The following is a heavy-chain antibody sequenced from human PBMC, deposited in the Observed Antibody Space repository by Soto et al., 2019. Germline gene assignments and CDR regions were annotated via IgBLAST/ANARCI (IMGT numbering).Heavy chain of an antibody. V-gene: IGHV5-51*01. CDR1: GYSFTSHW. CDR2: IYPDDSDT. Sequence: GESLKSSCRGSGYSFTSHWIGWVRQMSGKGLEWMGTIYPDDSDTRYSPSFQGQVTISADKSISTAYLQWSSLKASDTAMYYCARHMEAAAGQFYYYYGMDVWGQGTTVTVS. J-gene: IGHJ6*02. CDR3: ARHMEAAAGQFYYYYGMDV. D-gene: IGHD6-13*01.